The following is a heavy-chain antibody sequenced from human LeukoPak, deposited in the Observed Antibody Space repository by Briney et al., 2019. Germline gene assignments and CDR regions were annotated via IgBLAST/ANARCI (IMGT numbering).Heavy chain of an antibody. J-gene: IGHJ4*02. V-gene: IGHV1-2*02. CDR3: LTDGY. Sequence: ASVKVSCKASGYTFTRHYTHWVRQVPGQGLEWMGWISPGSGDRNSAQKFQGRVTMTTDTSITTAYMELSRLTSDDTAVYFCLTDGYLGQGTLVTVSS. CDR2: ISPGSGDR. CDR1: GYTFTRHY.